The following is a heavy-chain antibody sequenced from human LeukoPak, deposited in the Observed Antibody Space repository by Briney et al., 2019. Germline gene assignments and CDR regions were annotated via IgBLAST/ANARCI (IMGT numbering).Heavy chain of an antibody. CDR2: IKQDGSEK. V-gene: IGHV3-7*01. CDR3: ARDYDSSGYPHDAFDI. Sequence: GGSLRLSCAASGFTFSSYWMSWVRQAPGKGLEWVANIKQDGSEKYYVDSVKGRFTISRDNAKNSLYLQMNSLRVEDTAVYYCARDYDSSGYPHDAFDIWGQGTMVTVSS. CDR1: GFTFSSYW. D-gene: IGHD3-22*01. J-gene: IGHJ3*02.